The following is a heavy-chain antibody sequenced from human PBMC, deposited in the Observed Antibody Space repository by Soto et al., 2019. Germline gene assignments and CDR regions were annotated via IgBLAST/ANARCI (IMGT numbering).Heavy chain of an antibody. CDR3: ARITIFGVVINEGTDV. CDR1: GGSISSSSYY. D-gene: IGHD3-3*01. CDR2: IYYSGST. Sequence: PSETLSLTCTVSGGSISSSSYYWGWIRQPPGKGLEWIGSIYYSGSTYYNPSLKSRVTISVDTSKNQFSLKLSSVTAADTAVYYCARITIFGVVINEGTDVWGQGTTVTVSS. V-gene: IGHV4-39*01. J-gene: IGHJ6*02.